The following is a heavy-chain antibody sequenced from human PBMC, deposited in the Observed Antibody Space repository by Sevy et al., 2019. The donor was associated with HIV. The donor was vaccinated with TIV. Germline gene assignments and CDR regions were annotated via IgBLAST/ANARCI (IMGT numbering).Heavy chain of an antibody. D-gene: IGHD6-6*01. CDR3: ARRSLSSSSEDYYYYGMDV. J-gene: IGHJ6*02. Sequence: GESLKISCKGSGYSFTSYWIGWVRQMPGKGLEWMGIIYPGDSETRYSPSFQGQVTISADKSISTAYLQWSSLKASDTAMYYCARRSLSSSSEDYYYYGMDVWGQGTTVTVSS. V-gene: IGHV5-51*01. CDR1: GYSFTSYW. CDR2: IYPGDSET.